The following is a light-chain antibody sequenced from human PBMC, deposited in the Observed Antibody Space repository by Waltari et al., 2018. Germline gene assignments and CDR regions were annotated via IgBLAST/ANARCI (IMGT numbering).Light chain of an antibody. CDR3: QQRTDRPPVT. CDR2: YAS. Sequence: EVVLTQSPATLSLSPGGSATLSCRASQSVSVYLAWYQQRPGQAPRLLIYYASDRATGVPARFSGSGSETDFTLTISSLEPEDFAVYYCQQRTDRPPVTFGQGTRVEMK. J-gene: IGKJ1*01. V-gene: IGKV3-11*01. CDR1: QSVSVY.